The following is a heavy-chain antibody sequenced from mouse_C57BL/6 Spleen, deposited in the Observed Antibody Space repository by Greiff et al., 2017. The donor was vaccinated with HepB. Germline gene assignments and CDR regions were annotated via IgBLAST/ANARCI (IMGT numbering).Heavy chain of an antibody. V-gene: IGHV1-64*01. CDR2: IHPNSGST. Sequence: QVHVKQPGAELVKPGASVKLSCKVSGYTFTSYWMHWVKQRPGQGLEWIGMIHPNSGSTNYNEKFKSKATLTVDKSSSTAYMQLSSLTSEDSAVYYCARGAYGYDYAMDYWGQGTSVTVSS. J-gene: IGHJ4*01. D-gene: IGHD2-2*01. CDR1: GYTFTSYW. CDR3: ARGAYGYDYAMDY.